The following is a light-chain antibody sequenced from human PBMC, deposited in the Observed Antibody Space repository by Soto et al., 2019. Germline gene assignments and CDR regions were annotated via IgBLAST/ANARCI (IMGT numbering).Light chain of an antibody. CDR1: SSDVDGYNY. V-gene: IGLV2-14*03. CDR3: ISYTTISTYV. CDR2: AVS. J-gene: IGLJ1*01. Sequence: QSALTQPASVSGSPGQSIAISCTGTSSDVDGYNYVSWYQHHPGKAPKLMIYAVSSRPSGGSNRFSGSKSGNTASLTISGLQAEDEADYYCISYTTISTYVFGTGTKVTVL.